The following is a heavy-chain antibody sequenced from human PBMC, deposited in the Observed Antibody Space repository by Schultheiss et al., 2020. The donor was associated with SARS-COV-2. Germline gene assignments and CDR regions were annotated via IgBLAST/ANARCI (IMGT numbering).Heavy chain of an antibody. V-gene: IGHV1-24*01. Sequence: ASVKVSCKVSGYTLTELSMHWVRQAPGKGLEWMGGIIPIFGTANYAQKFQGRVTMTTDTSASTAYMELSSLRSEDTAVYYCATDPIAVAGRALGWFDPWGQGTLVTVSS. CDR1: GYTLTELS. CDR3: ATDPIAVAGRALGWFDP. J-gene: IGHJ5*02. CDR2: IIPIFGTA. D-gene: IGHD6-19*01.